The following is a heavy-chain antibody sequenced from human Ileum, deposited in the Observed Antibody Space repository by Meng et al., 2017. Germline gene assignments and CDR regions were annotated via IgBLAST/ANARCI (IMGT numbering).Heavy chain of an antibody. Sequence: VLLEPAGPGVKKPGSLVKVSCKASAYTFSNYGTSWVRPAPGQGLEWVGWNGAYDGNTNYAQNFQGRVTMTTDTSTSTAYMELRSLTADDTAVYYCGIERRGFYILHWGQGTLVTVSS. CDR3: GIERRGFYILH. V-gene: IGHV1-18*01. J-gene: IGHJ4*02. CDR2: NGAYDGNT. CDR1: AYTFSNYG. D-gene: IGHD3-3*02.